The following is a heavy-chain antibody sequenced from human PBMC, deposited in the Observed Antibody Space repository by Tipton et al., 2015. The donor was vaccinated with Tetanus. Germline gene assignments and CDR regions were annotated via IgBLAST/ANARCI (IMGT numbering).Heavy chain of an antibody. D-gene: IGHD2-15*01. Sequence: TLSLTCRVSGGSIIVSNFYWGWIRPPPGKGLEWLGNIHYTGSPYLNPSLKSRVTISVETSKNQFSLNRTSVTAADTAFYYCARQSCSGGSCRFDPWGQGTLVTVSS. CDR2: IHYTGSP. CDR3: ARQSCSGGSCRFDP. V-gene: IGHV4-39*01. J-gene: IGHJ5*02. CDR1: GGSIIVSNFY.